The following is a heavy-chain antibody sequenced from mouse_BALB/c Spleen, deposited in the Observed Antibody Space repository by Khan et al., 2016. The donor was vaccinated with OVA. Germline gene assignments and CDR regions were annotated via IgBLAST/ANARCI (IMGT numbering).Heavy chain of an antibody. J-gene: IGHJ3*01. CDR2: INPSTGYR. Sequence: QVQLKESGAELAKPGASVKMSCKASGYTFTSYWMHWVKQRPGQGLEWIGYINPSTGYREYNQKFKDKATLTSDKSSSTAYLQLRSLTSDDSAVYYCANQGSSSAWFAYWGQGTLVTVSA. CDR3: ANQGSSSAWFAY. V-gene: IGHV1-7*01. CDR1: GYTFTSYW. D-gene: IGHD1-1*01.